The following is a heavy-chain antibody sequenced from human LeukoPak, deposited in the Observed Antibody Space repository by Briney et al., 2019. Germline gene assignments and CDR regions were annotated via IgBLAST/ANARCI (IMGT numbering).Heavy chain of an antibody. J-gene: IGHJ5*02. D-gene: IGHD3-10*01. Sequence: NSGGSLRLSCAASGFTFSSYSMNWVRQAPGKGLEWVSSISSSSSYIYYADSVKGRFTISRDNAKNSLYLQMNSLRAEDTAVYYCARDKSYGSGTWXXXFDPWGQGTLVTVSS. CDR1: GFTFSSYS. V-gene: IGHV3-21*01. CDR3: ARDKSYGSGTWXXXFDP. CDR2: ISSSSSYI.